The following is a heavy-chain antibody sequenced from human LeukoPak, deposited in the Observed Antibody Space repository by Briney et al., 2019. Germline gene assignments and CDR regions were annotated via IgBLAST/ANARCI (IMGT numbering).Heavy chain of an antibody. Sequence: GGSLRLSCTASGFTVSSTFMSWVRQAPGKGLEWVSSLHSGGESYYADSVKGRCTLSRDESKNTVYLQVASLRVEDTAVYSCAGGRFDYWGQGILVTVSS. CDR3: AGGRFDY. CDR2: LHSGGES. CDR1: GFTVSSTF. J-gene: IGHJ4*02. V-gene: IGHV3-53*01.